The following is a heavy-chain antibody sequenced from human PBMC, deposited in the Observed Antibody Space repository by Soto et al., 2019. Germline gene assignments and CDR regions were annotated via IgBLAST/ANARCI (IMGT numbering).Heavy chain of an antibody. Sequence: EVQLLESGGGLVQPGGSLRLSCAASGFTFSSYAMSWVRQAPGKGLEWISVISGSDDSTYYADSVKGRFTISRDNSKNTLQLQMNSLRAEDTAVYYCAKGGSASCYANVDYWGQGTPVTVSS. D-gene: IGHD2-2*01. CDR1: GFTFSSYA. CDR2: ISGSDDST. CDR3: AKGGSASCYANVDY. V-gene: IGHV3-23*01. J-gene: IGHJ4*02.